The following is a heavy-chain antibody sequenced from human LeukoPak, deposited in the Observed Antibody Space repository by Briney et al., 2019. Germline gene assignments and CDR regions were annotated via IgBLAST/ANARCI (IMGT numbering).Heavy chain of an antibody. Sequence: ASVKVSCKASGYTFTSYAMNWVRQAPGQGLEWMGWINTNTGNPTYAQGFTGRFVFSLDTSVSTAYLQISSLKAEDTAVYYCARAQMEGYCSSTSCYDAFDIWGQGTMVTVSS. CDR2: INTNTGNP. CDR3: ARAQMEGYCSSTSCYDAFDI. CDR1: GYTFTSYA. V-gene: IGHV7-4-1*02. J-gene: IGHJ3*02. D-gene: IGHD2-2*01.